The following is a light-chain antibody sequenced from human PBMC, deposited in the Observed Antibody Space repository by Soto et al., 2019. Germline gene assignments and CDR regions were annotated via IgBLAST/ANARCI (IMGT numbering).Light chain of an antibody. CDR2: EDK. J-gene: IGLJ3*02. Sequence: NFMLTQPHSVSESPGKTVTISCTRSSGSIATNYVQWYQQRPGSAPTTMIYEDKKRASGVPDRFSGSVDSSSNSASLTISELRTEDEADYYCQSYDRTNVVFGGGTKLTVL. V-gene: IGLV6-57*04. CDR1: SGSIATNY. CDR3: QSYDRTNVV.